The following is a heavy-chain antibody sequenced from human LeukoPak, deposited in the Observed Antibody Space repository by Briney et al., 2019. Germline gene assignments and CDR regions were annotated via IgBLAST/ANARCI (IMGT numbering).Heavy chain of an antibody. CDR2: VSIIYGTS. J-gene: IGHJ3*02. V-gene: IGHV1-69*01. Sequence: SLKVSCKASGGTFGRYAITWVRQAPGQRLEWMGGVSIIYGTSDYAQRFQGRVTISADESTSTAFVEVRSLRSEDTAVYYCARDCSGGRCYGAFDIWGQGTLVIVSS. D-gene: IGHD2-15*01. CDR1: GGTFGRYA. CDR3: ARDCSGGRCYGAFDI.